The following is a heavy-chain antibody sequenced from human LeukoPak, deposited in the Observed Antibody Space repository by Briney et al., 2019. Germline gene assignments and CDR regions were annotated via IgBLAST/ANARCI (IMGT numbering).Heavy chain of an antibody. CDR1: GYTFTGYY. V-gene: IGHV1-2*02. J-gene: IGHJ3*02. CDR2: INPNSGGT. CDR3: ASNTPALSGGSSLSRAFDI. Sequence: ASVKVSCKASGYTFTGYYMHWVRQAPGQGLEWMGWINPNSGGTNYAQKFQGRVTMTRDTSISTAYMELSRLRSDDTAVYYCASNTPALSGGSSLSRAFDIWGQGTMVTVSS. D-gene: IGHD2-15*01.